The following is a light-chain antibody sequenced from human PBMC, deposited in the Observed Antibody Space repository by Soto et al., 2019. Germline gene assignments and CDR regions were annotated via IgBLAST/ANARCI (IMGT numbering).Light chain of an antibody. CDR1: QSIANY. J-gene: IGKJ4*01. CDR3: HQSFSTPLT. CDR2: GGS. Sequence: DIQMTQSPSSLTASVGDRVTITCRTSQSIANYLNWYQQKPGKAPTVLIFGGSSLQSGVPSRFSGSGSGTEFTLNISNLQPEDSATYYCHQSFSTPLTFGGGTNGEIK. V-gene: IGKV1-39*01.